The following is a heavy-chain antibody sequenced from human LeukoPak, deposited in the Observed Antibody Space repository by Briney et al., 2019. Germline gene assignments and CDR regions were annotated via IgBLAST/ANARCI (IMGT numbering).Heavy chain of an antibody. Sequence: GGSLRLFCAASGFTFSSYAMSWVRQAPGKGLEWVSAISGSGGSTYYADSVKGRFTISRDNSKNTLYLQMNSLRAEDTAVYYCAKVGITIFGVVIASGFDYWGQGTLVTVSS. CDR2: ISGSGGST. V-gene: IGHV3-23*01. D-gene: IGHD3-3*01. CDR1: GFTFSSYA. CDR3: AKVGITIFGVVIASGFDY. J-gene: IGHJ4*02.